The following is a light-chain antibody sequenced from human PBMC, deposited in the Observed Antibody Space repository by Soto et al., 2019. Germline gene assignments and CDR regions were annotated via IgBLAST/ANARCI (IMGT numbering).Light chain of an antibody. CDR1: ESISSY. Sequence: DIQMTQSPCSLSASVGDRVTITCRSSESISSYLNWYQQKPGKAPKLLIYAASSLQSGVPSRFSGSGSGTDFTLTISSLQTEDFATSYCQLSYSTPYTFGQGTKLEIK. J-gene: IGKJ2*01. CDR2: AAS. V-gene: IGKV1-39*01. CDR3: QLSYSTPYT.